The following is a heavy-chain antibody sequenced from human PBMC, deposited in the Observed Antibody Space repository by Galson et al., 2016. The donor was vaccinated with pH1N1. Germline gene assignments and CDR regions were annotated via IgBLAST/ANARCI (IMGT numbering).Heavy chain of an antibody. J-gene: IGHJ4*02. CDR3: GKDGWSDLATAIIIGDHIDC. CDR1: GFTFNSEA. V-gene: IGHV3-23*01. CDR2: ISVSGGRT. D-gene: IGHD3-10*01. Sequence: SLRLSCAASGFTFNSEAMSWVRQAPGRGLEWVSSISVSGGRTYYGDSVKGRFTISRDNSKRTVFLQMNSLRAEDKAGYYCGKDGWSDLATAIIIGDHIDCWGQATLVTVSS.